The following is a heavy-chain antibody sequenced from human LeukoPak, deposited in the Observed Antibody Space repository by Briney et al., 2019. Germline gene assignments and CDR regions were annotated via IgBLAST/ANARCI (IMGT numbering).Heavy chain of an antibody. D-gene: IGHD2-15*01. CDR2: IYYSGST. Sequence: PSETLSLTCTVSGGSISSSSYYWGWIRQPPGKGLEWIGSIYYSGSTYYNPSLKSRVTISVDTSKNQFSLKLSSVTAADTAVYYCARDGGYCSGGNCFGAFDIWGQGTMVTVSS. CDR1: GGSISSSSYY. CDR3: ARDGGYCSGGNCFGAFDI. J-gene: IGHJ3*02. V-gene: IGHV4-39*07.